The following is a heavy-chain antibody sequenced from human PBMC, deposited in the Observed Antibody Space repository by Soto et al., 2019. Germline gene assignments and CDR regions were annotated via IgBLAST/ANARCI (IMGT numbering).Heavy chain of an antibody. J-gene: IGHJ4*02. CDR2: IYYTGSA. D-gene: IGHD6-6*01. Sequence: SETLSLTCTVSGGSISGYYWSWIRQPPGKGLEWIGYIYYTGSANYNPSLKSRVTISVDTSKNQFSLELSSVTAADTAVYYCARVRDDHSYYFDYWGQGTLVTVSS. V-gene: IGHV4-59*01. CDR3: ARVRDDHSYYFDY. CDR1: GGSISGYY.